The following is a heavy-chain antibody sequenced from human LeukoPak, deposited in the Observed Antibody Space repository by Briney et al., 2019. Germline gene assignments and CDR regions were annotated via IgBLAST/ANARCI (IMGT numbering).Heavy chain of an antibody. CDR2: ISNSSSTI. V-gene: IGHV3-48*01. J-gene: IGHJ4*02. D-gene: IGHD6-13*01. CDR1: VLTFSYYS. Sequence: GGSLRLSCAVCVLTFSYYSMNWVRQAPGKGLEWVSYISNSSSTIYYADSVKGRFTISRDNAKNSLYLQMNSLRAEDTAVYYCAGTIACDYWGQGTLVAVSS. CDR3: AGTIACDY.